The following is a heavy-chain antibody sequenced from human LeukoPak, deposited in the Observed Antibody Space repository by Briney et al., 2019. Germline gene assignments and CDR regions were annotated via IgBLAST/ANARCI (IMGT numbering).Heavy chain of an antibody. V-gene: IGHV4-61*02. Sequence: SETLSLTCTVSGGSISSGSYYWSWIRQPAGKGLEWIGRIYTSGSTNYNPSLKSRVTISVDTSKNQFSLKLSSVTAADTAVYYCARGAAEGEPFDIWGQGTMVTVSS. CDR3: ARGAAEGEPFDI. CDR2: IYTSGST. J-gene: IGHJ3*02. CDR1: GGSISSGSYY.